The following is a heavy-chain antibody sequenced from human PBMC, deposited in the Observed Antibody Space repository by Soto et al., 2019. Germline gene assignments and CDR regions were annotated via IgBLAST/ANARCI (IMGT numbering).Heavy chain of an antibody. CDR3: ARAKVYGDNDY. J-gene: IGHJ4*02. D-gene: IGHD4-17*01. CDR2: IYYSGST. V-gene: IGHV4-59*01. Sequence: PSETLSLTCTVSGGSISSYYWSWIRQSPGKGLEWIGYIYYSGSTNYNPSLKSRVTISVDTSKNQFSLKLSSVTAADTAVYYCARAKVYGDNDYWGQGTLVTVSS. CDR1: GGSISSYY.